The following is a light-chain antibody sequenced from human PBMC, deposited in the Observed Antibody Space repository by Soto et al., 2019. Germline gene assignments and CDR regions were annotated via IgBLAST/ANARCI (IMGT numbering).Light chain of an antibody. CDR1: QSVSSD. J-gene: IGKJ4*01. CDR3: QQYNNWPPLT. CDR2: DAS. Sequence: EIVLTQSPGTLSLSPGERATLSCRASQSVSSDLAWYQQKPGQAPRLLIYDASTRATGISARFSGSGSGTEFTLTITSLQSEDFAVYYCQQYNNWPPLTFGGGTKVDIK. V-gene: IGKV3-15*01.